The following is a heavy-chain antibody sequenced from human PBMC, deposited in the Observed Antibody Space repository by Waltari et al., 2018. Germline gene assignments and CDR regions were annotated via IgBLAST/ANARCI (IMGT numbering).Heavy chain of an antibody. D-gene: IGHD1-7*01. CDR3: ARVLETGTTGFNWFDP. Sequence: QVQLQESGPGLVKPSQTLSFTCTVSGGSIRSGGYYWSWIRQHPGKGLEWIGYIYYSGSTYYNPALKSRVTISVDTSKNQFSLKLSSVTAADTAVYYCARVLETGTTGFNWFDPWGQGTLVTVSS. J-gene: IGHJ5*02. V-gene: IGHV4-31*03. CDR1: GGSIRSGGYY. CDR2: IYYSGST.